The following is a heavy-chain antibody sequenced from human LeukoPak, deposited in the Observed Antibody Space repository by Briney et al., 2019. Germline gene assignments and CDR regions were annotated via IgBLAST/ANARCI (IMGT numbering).Heavy chain of an antibody. Sequence: GGSLRLSCAASGFTFSSYAMSWVRQAPGKGLEWVSAISGSGGSTYYADSVKGRFTISRDNSKNTLYLQMNSLRAEDTAVYYCARGEAGTAISPRYYFDYWGQGTLVTVAS. CDR3: ARGEAGTAISPRYYFDY. V-gene: IGHV3-23*01. J-gene: IGHJ4*02. CDR1: GFTFSSYA. D-gene: IGHD5-18*01. CDR2: ISGSGGST.